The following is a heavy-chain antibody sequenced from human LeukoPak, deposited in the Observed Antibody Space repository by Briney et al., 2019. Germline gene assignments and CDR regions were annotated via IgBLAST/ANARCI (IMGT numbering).Heavy chain of an antibody. D-gene: IGHD4-17*01. CDR3: ARDFYGDPYYYNGMDV. J-gene: IGHJ6*02. CDR2: IYYSGST. Sequence: SETLSLTCTVSGGSISSYYWSWIRQPPGKGLEWIGYIYYSGSTNYNPSLKSRVTISVDTSKNQFSLKLSSVTAADRAVYYCARDFYGDPYYYNGMDVWGQGTTVTVSS. V-gene: IGHV4-59*01. CDR1: GGSISSYY.